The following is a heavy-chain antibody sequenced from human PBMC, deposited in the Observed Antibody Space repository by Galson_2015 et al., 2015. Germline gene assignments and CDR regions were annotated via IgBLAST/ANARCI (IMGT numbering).Heavy chain of an antibody. V-gene: IGHV3-33*01. J-gene: IGHJ6*02. D-gene: IGHD1-26*01. Sequence: SLRLSCAASGLTFNTYGTHWVRQAPGKGLEWVAVIWFDGSNKYYADSVKGRFTISRDNSKNMLYLQMDSLRAEDTAVYYCSRDSSARNSGMDVWGQGTTVTVSS. CDR2: IWFDGSNK. CDR1: GLTFNTYG. CDR3: SRDSSARNSGMDV.